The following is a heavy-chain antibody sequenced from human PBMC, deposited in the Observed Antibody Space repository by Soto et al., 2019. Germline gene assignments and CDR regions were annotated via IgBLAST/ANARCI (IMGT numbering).Heavy chain of an antibody. CDR3: GRIRDYCTSSTCSHPFDY. Sequence: VGSLRLSCAASGFTFSSYSMNWVRQAPGKGLEWVASIDSSSVYIYHADSVKGRFTISRDNAKNSLYLQMNSLRDEDTAVYYCGRIRDYCTSSTCSHPFDYWGQGTQVTVSS. CDR2: IDSSSVYI. CDR1: GFTFSSYS. D-gene: IGHD2-2*01. J-gene: IGHJ4*02. V-gene: IGHV3-21*04.